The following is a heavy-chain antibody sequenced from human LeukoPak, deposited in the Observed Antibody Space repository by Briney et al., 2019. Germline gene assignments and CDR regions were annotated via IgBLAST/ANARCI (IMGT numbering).Heavy chain of an antibody. CDR3: ARYSQLVRAFDI. CDR1: GFTFSSYG. CDR2: IWYDGSNK. V-gene: IGHV3-33*01. J-gene: IGHJ3*02. Sequence: GGSLRLSCAASGFTFSSYGMHWVRQAPGKGLEWVAVIWYDGSNKYYADSVKGRFTISRDNSKNTLYLQMNSLRAEDTAVYYCARYSQLVRAFDIWGQGTMVTVSS. D-gene: IGHD6-6*01.